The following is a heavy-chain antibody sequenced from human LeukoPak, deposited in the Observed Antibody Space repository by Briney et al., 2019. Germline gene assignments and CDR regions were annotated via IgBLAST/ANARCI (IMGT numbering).Heavy chain of an antibody. V-gene: IGHV3-11*04. CDR1: GFTFSDYY. Sequence: GGSLRFSCAASGFTFSDYYMNWIRQAPGKGLEWVSYISSSSSPIYYGDSVKGRFTISRDNAKNSLYLQMNSLRAEETAVYYCARGRLYGPDYWGQGTLVTVSS. J-gene: IGHJ4*02. D-gene: IGHD4-17*01. CDR2: ISSSSSPI. CDR3: ARGRLYGPDY.